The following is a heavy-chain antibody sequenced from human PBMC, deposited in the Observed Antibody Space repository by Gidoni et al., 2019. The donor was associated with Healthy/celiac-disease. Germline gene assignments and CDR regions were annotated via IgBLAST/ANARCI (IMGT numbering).Heavy chain of an antibody. Sequence: QVQLQESGPGLVKPSETLSLTCTVSGGSVSSGSYYWSWIRQPPGKGLEWIGYIYYSGSTNYNPSLKGRVTISVDTSKNQFSLKLSSVTAADTAVYYCASPNCSGGSCYFDYWGQGTLVTVSS. CDR3: ASPNCSGGSCYFDY. D-gene: IGHD2-15*01. J-gene: IGHJ4*02. V-gene: IGHV4-61*01. CDR1: GGSVSSGSYY. CDR2: IYYSGST.